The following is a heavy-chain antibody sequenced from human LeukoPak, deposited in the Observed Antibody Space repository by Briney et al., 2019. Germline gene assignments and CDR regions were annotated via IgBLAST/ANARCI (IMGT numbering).Heavy chain of an antibody. Sequence: GGSLRLSCAASGFTFSNAWMSWVRQAPGKGLEWVSVIYSGGTTYYADSVKGRFTISRDNSKNTLYLQMNSLRAEDTAVYYCARERGTTTSDIYFDYWGQGTLVTVSS. CDR1: GFTFSNAW. V-gene: IGHV3-53*01. CDR2: IYSGGTT. D-gene: IGHD1-26*01. CDR3: ARERGTTTSDIYFDY. J-gene: IGHJ4*02.